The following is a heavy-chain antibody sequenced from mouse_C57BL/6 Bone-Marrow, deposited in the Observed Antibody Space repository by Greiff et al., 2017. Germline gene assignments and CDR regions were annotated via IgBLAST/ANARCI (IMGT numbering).Heavy chain of an antibody. CDR2: INPGSGGT. Sequence: QVQLQQSGAELVRPGTSVKVSCKASGYAFTNYLIEWVKQRPGQGLEWIGVINPGSGGTNYNEKFKGKATLTADKSSSTAYMQLSSLTSEDSAVXFCARGGYYGRSGGGQGTLVTVSA. CDR3: ARGGYYGRSG. CDR1: GYAFTNYL. J-gene: IGHJ3*01. D-gene: IGHD1-1*01. V-gene: IGHV1-54*01.